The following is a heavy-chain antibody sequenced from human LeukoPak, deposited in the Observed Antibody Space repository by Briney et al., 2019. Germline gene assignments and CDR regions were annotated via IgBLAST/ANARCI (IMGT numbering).Heavy chain of an antibody. CDR3: ARHLGPGWHAMDV. Sequence: SETLSLTCAVLGGSFSGHYLTWIRQPPGKGLQWIGEIHPSGSTNYNPSLESRVTISIDTSMIQFSLKMTSLTAADTAVYYCARHLGPGWHAMDVWGQGTTVTVSS. J-gene: IGHJ6*02. V-gene: IGHV4-34*01. D-gene: IGHD2-15*01. CDR1: GGSFSGHY. CDR2: IHPSGST.